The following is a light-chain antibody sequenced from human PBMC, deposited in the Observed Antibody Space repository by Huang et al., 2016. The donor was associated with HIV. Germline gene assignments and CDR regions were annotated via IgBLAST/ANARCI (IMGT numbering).Light chain of an antibody. J-gene: IGKJ2*01. CDR1: HSISSY. V-gene: IGKV1-39*01. CDR3: QQSYSTHT. Sequence: DIQMTQSPSSLSAAVGDRVTITCRASHSISSYLNWYQQKPGKAPKLLSYAASSFQSGVPSRFCGSGSVTDFPLTISSLQPEDFATYYCQQSYSTHTFGQGTKLEIK. CDR2: AAS.